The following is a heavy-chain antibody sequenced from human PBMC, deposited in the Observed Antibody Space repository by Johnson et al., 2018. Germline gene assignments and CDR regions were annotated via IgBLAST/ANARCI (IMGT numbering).Heavy chain of an antibody. CDR3: ARGRRGSRNYYGMDV. J-gene: IGHJ6*02. V-gene: IGHV3-33*01. CDR1: GFTFSGYG. D-gene: IGHD3-10*01. Sequence: QVQLVQSGGAVVQPGRSLRLSCAASGFTFSGYGMHWVRQAPGKGLEWVSVIWYDGSNKYYADSVKGRIIISRDNSRNTLELQMNSLRAEETAVYYCARGRRGSRNYYGMDVWGQGTIVTVSS. CDR2: IWYDGSNK.